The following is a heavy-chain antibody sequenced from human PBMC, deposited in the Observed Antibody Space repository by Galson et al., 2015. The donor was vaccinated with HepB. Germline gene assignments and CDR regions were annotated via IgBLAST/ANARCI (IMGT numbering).Heavy chain of an antibody. CDR3: ARVGNYYGSGRAYAFDI. J-gene: IGHJ3*02. V-gene: IGHV3-48*01. CDR1: GFTFSSYS. CDR2: ISSSSSTI. Sequence: LRLSCAASGFTFSSYSMNWVCQAPGKGLEWVSYISSSSSTIYYADSVKGRFTISRDNAKNSLYPQMNSLRAEDTAVYYCARVGNYYGSGRAYAFDIWGQGTMVTVSS. D-gene: IGHD3-10*01.